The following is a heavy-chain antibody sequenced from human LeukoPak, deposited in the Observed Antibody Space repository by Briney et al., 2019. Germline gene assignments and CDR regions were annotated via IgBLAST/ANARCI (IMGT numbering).Heavy chain of an antibody. D-gene: IGHD3-3*01. J-gene: IGHJ3*01. CDR3: AREVSDRSFEWIIPIYGLDV. CDR1: GFTFSSYA. V-gene: IGHV3-30-3*01. Sequence: GGSLRLSCAASGFTFSSYAMHWVRQAPGKGLEWVAVISYDGSNKYYADSVKGRFTVSRDNSINTFYLQMSSLRPEDTAVYYCAREVSDRSFEWIIPIYGLDVWGQGTVVTVSS. CDR2: ISYDGSNK.